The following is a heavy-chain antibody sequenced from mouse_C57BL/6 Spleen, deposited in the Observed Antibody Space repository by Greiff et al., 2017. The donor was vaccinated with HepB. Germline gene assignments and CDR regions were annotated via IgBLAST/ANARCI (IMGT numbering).Heavy chain of an antibody. D-gene: IGHD2-4*01. CDR3: ARRENYDGDTWFAY. Sequence: EVKLVESGGDVVKPGGSLKLSCAASGFTFSSYGMYWVRQTPDKRLEWVATISSGGSYTYYPDSVKGRFTITRDNATNTMYLQMSSLKSEDKDMYYCARRENYDGDTWFAYWAQGTLVTVSA. CDR1: GFTFSSYG. V-gene: IGHV5-6*02. CDR2: ISSGGSYT. J-gene: IGHJ3*01.